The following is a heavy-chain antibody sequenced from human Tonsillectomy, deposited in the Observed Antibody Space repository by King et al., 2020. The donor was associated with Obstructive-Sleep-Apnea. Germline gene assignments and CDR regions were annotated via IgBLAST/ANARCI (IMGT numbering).Heavy chain of an antibody. D-gene: IGHD2-15*01. CDR2: ISNDGANK. CDR3: ATRSYSRSWTDD. J-gene: IGHJ4*01. Sequence: VQLVESGGGVVQPGRSLRLSCAASGFTFSSYAMHWVRQAPGKGLEWVSVISNDGANKDYADSVKGRFTIARVNSKNILYLQINNLRPEDTAVYYCATRSYSRSWTDDWGHGTLVTVSS. V-gene: IGHV3-30-3*01. CDR1: GFTFSSYA.